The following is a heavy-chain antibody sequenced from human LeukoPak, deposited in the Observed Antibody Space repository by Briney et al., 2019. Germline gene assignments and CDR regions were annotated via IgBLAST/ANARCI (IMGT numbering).Heavy chain of an antibody. Sequence: GGSLRLSCAASGFTFSRYGMHWVRQAPGKGLEWVADISYDGKNETYADSVKGRFTISRDTSRNTLSLQMNSLRTEDTAVYYCVRGDPHFSYNNDWYGKKFDYWGQGTLVTVSS. D-gene: IGHD6-19*01. CDR3: VRGDPHFSYNNDWYGKKFDY. V-gene: IGHV3-30*04. J-gene: IGHJ4*02. CDR2: ISYDGKNE. CDR1: GFTFSRYG.